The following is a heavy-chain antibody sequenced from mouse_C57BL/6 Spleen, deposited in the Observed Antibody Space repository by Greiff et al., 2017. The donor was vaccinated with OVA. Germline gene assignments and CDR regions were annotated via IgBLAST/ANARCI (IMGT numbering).Heavy chain of an antibody. CDR3: TREASNWDGGYYYAMDY. Sequence: EVMLVESGEGLVKPGGSLKLSCAASGFTFSSYAMSWVRQTPEKRLEWVAYISSGGDYIYYADTVKGRFTISRDNARNTLYLQMSSLKSEDTAMYYCTREASNWDGGYYYAMDYWGQGTSVTVSS. CDR2: ISSGGDYI. CDR1: GFTFSSYA. J-gene: IGHJ4*01. V-gene: IGHV5-9-1*02. D-gene: IGHD4-1*01.